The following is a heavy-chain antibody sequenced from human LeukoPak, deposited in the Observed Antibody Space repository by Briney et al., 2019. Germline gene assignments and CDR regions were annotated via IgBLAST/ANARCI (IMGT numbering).Heavy chain of an antibody. CDR2: ISWNNGRI. J-gene: IGHJ5*02. CDR3: AKDSQALVVPAASLYNWFDR. V-gene: IGHV3-9*01. Sequence: GRSLTLSCAASGFTYDDYAMLWLPQAPGKGLMWVSGISWNNGRIGYADTVKGRFTISRDNAKNSLYLQMSSLRAEDTALYYCAKDSQALVVPAASLYNWFDRWSQGTLVTVYS. CDR1: GFTYDDYA. D-gene: IGHD2-2*01.